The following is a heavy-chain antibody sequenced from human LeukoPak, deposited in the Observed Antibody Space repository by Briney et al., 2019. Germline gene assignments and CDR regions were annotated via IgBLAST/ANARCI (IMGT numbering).Heavy chain of an antibody. Sequence: PGGSLRLSCAVSGYSFSSHGMHWVRQAPGKGLEWVAAIWYDGSQKYYADTVRSRSTISRDNSKNTLYLQMNSLRAEDTALYYCAGSSWYGGFDPWGQGTLVTVSS. J-gene: IGHJ5*02. CDR1: GYSFSSHG. CDR3: AGSSWYGGFDP. D-gene: IGHD6-13*01. V-gene: IGHV3-33*01. CDR2: IWYDGSQK.